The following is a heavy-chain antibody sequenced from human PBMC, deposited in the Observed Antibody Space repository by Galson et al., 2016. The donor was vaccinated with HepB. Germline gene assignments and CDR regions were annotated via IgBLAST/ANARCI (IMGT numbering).Heavy chain of an antibody. CDR3: ARGGPGSYFDGSGV. J-gene: IGHJ4*02. Sequence: SLRLSCAASGFTFNDYYMSWIRQAPGKGLEWVSYISGSGGYRNYAHTVKGRFTIFRDNAKNSLYLQLNSLRAEETAVYYCARGGPGSYFDGSGVWGQGTLVTVSS. CDR2: ISGSGGYR. V-gene: IGHV3-11*05. CDR1: GFTFNDYY. D-gene: IGHD3-9*01.